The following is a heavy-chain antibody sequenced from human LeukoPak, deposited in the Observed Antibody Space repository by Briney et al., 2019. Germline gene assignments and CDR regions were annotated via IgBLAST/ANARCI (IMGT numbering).Heavy chain of an antibody. CDR2: LYSSGST. CDR1: GGSISTYY. Sequence: SETLSLTCAVSGGSISTYYWSWLRQPAGKGLEWTGRLYSSGSTKYNPSLKSRVTISVGDSNNQFTLKLTSVTAADTAVYYCARDHYGSGSYKSYFDSWGQGIRVTVSS. CDR3: ARDHYGSGSYKSYFDS. D-gene: IGHD3-10*01. V-gene: IGHV4-4*07. J-gene: IGHJ5*01.